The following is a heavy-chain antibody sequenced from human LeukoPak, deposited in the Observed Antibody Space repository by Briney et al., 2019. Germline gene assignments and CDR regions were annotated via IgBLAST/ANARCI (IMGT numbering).Heavy chain of an antibody. J-gene: IGHJ4*02. CDR3: AKLQYSYGPRDFDY. CDR2: VNSDGDSA. Sequence: RPGRSLRLSCAASGFTFSSYGMHWVRQAPGKGLEWVSTVNSDGDSAFYADSVKGRFTISRDNSKNTLYLQMNSLRAEDTAVYYCAKLQYSYGPRDFDYWGQGTLVTVSS. CDR1: GFTFSSYG. D-gene: IGHD5-18*01. V-gene: IGHV3-23*01.